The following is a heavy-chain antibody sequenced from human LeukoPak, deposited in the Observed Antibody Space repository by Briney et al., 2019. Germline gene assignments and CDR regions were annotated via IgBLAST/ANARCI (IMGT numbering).Heavy chain of an antibody. CDR1: GFIFSNSA. CDR3: AKDIEEWLVKGGGCFDY. CDR2: ISYDGSNK. D-gene: IGHD6-19*01. Sequence: PGRSLRLSCAASGFIFSNSAMHWVRQAPGKGLEWVAVISYDGSNKYYADSVKGRFTISRDNSKNTPYLQMNSLRAEDTAVYYCAKDIEEWLVKGGGCFDYWGQGTLVTVSS. V-gene: IGHV3-30*18. J-gene: IGHJ4*02.